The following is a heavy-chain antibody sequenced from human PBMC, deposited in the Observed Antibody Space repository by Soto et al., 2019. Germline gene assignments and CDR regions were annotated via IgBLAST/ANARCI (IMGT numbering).Heavy chain of an antibody. CDR2: TYYRSKWYN. J-gene: IGHJ5*02. Sequence: SHTLSLTCAISGDSVSSNSAAWILIRQSPSRGLEWLGRTYYRSKWYNDYSLSVKSRITLNPDTSKNQFSLQLNSVTPEDTAVYYCARGNHNNWFEPWGQGTLVTVSS. CDR1: GDSVSSNSAA. V-gene: IGHV6-1*01. CDR3: ARGNHNNWFEP.